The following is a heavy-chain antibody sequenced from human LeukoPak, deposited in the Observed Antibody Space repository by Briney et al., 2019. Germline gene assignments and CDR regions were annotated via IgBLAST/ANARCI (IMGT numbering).Heavy chain of an antibody. V-gene: IGHV1-46*01. CDR1: GYTFTRYY. CDR2: INPSGGST. CDR3: ARDTAMATYFDY. D-gene: IGHD5-18*01. Sequence: GASVKVSCKASGYTFTRYYMHWVRQAPGQGLEWMGIINPSGGSTSYAQKFQGRVTMTRDMSTSTVYMELSSLRSEDTAVYYCARDTAMATYFDYWGQGTLVTVSS. J-gene: IGHJ4*02.